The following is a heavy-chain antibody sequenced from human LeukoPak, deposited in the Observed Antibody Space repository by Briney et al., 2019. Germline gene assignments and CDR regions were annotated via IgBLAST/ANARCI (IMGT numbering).Heavy chain of an antibody. D-gene: IGHD3-10*01. CDR2: INYGGTT. CDR3: ARYVVYGSGKYYFDY. J-gene: IGHJ4*02. CDR1: GGSISNSNYY. Sequence: PSETLSLTCTVSGGSISNSNYYWSWIRQPPGKELEWIASINYGGTTYYNPSLKSRVTISVDTSKNQFSLRLTSVTAADTAVYLCARYVVYGSGKYYFDYWGQGSLVTGSS. V-gene: IGHV4-39*01.